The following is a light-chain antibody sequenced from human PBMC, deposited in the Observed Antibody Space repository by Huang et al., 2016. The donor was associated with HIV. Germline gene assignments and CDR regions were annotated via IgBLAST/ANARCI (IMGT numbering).Light chain of an antibody. J-gene: IGKJ4*01. CDR3: QQSYSSLLS. Sequence: DIQMTQSPSSLSASVGDRVIMTCRASQTITTYLNWYQQRPGKVPKLLIYAASSLQSGVPSRFSGSGSGTDFTLIISSLQPEDFATYYCQQSYSSLLSFGGGTKVAIK. CDR1: QTITTY. V-gene: IGKV1-39*01. CDR2: AAS.